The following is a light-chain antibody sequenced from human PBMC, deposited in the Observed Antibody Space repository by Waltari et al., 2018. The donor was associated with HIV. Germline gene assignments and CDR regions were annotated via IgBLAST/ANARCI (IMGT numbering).Light chain of an antibody. V-gene: IGKV3-11*01. Sequence: EIVLTQPPATLSLSPAERATLSCRASQSVSSYLAWYQQKPGQAPRLLIYDASNRATGIPARFSGSGSGTDFTLTISSLEPEDFAVYYCQQRSNWIFGQGTRLEIK. CDR1: QSVSSY. CDR3: QQRSNWI. J-gene: IGKJ5*01. CDR2: DAS.